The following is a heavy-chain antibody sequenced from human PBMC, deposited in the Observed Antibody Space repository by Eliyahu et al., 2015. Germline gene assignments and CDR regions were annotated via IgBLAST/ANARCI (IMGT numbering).Heavy chain of an antibody. J-gene: IGHJ4*02. Sequence: QVQLVESGGGVVQPGRSLXXSCAASGFXXSXLAMHWVRQGPGKGLGWVAVISYDGSNKYYADSVKGRFTISRDNSKNTLYLQMNSLRAEDTAVYYCARAGGIQLWIYSELDYWGQGTLVTVSS. CDR2: ISYDGSNK. D-gene: IGHD5-18*01. V-gene: IGHV3-30-3*01. CDR1: GFXXSXLA. CDR3: ARAGGIQLWIYSELDY.